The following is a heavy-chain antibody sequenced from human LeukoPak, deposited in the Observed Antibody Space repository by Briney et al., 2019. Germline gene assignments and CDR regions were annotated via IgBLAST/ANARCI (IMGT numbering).Heavy chain of an antibody. Sequence: GGTLRLFCAASVFPFYSHAMNWVREAPGKGLEGVSTLSGSDGGAHSAESVKGQFTISRENSRTPLFLQMDSLRAEDTAVYFCAKAIGDCCGGSCYSLGGDYWGQGTLVTVSS. CDR1: VFPFYSHA. V-gene: IGHV3-23*01. D-gene: IGHD2-15*01. CDR2: LSGSDGGA. CDR3: AKAIGDCCGGSCYSLGGDY. J-gene: IGHJ4*02.